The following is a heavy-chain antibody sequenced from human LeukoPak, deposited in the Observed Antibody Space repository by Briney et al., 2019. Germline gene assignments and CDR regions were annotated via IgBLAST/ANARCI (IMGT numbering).Heavy chain of an antibody. J-gene: IGHJ5*02. V-gene: IGHV3-74*01. CDR1: GFSFSVFW. Sequence: GGSLRLSCAASGFSFSVFWMHWVRQAPGKGPVWVSRIKTDGSITNYADSVKGRFTISRDNSKNTLYLQMNSLRAEDMAVYYCARLVVVAATRWFDPWGQGTLVTVSS. CDR3: ARLVVVAATRWFDP. D-gene: IGHD2-15*01. CDR2: IKTDGSIT.